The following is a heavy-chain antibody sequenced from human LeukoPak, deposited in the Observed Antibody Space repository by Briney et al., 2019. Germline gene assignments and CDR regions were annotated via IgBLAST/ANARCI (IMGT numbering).Heavy chain of an antibody. Sequence: GGSLRLSCAASGYSFSRFAMSWVRQAPGKGLEWVSAISGSGDSTYYADSVKGRFAISRDNAKNTLYLQMNSLRAEDTAVYFCAKDLRQYDFWSGYYPDYWGQGTLVTVSS. CDR3: AKDLRQYDFWSGYYPDY. CDR2: ISGSGDST. CDR1: GYSFSRFA. J-gene: IGHJ4*02. D-gene: IGHD3-3*01. V-gene: IGHV3-23*01.